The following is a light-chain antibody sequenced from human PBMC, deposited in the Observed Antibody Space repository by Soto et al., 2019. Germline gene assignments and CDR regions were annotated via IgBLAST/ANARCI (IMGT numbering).Light chain of an antibody. CDR2: DVS. CDR1: SSDVGGYNY. V-gene: IGLV2-14*03. Sequence: QSALIQPASVSGSPGQSITISCTGTSSDVGGYNYVSWYQQHPGKAPKFLIYDVSSRPSGVSNRFSGSKSGNTASLTISGLQAEDEADYYCCSYTTSNTRQIIFGTGTKVTVL. CDR3: CSYTTSNTRQII. J-gene: IGLJ1*01.